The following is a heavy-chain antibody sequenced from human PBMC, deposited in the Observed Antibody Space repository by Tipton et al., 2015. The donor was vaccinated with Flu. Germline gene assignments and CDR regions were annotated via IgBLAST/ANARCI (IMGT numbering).Heavy chain of an antibody. CDR2: IYYSGST. V-gene: IGHV4-59*08. CDR1: GGSISSYY. J-gene: IGHJ6*02. D-gene: IGHD3-3*01. CDR3: ARQTYDFWSGYPYYYGMDV. Sequence: TLSLTCTVSGGSISSYYWSWIRQPPGKGLEWVGYIYYSGSTNYNPSLKSRVTISVDTSKNQFSLKLSSVTAADTAVYYCARQTYDFWSGYPYYYGMDVWGQGTTVTVSS.